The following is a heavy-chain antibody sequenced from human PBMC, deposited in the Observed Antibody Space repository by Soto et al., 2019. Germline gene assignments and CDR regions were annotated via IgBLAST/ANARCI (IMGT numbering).Heavy chain of an antibody. Sequence: QVQLQQWGAGLLKPSETLSLTCAVYGGSFSGYYWSWIRQPPGKGLEWIGESNHSGSTNYNPSLKSRVTISVDTSKNQFSLKLSSVTAADTAVYYCARDYYDSSGRPTIDYWGQGTLVTVSS. V-gene: IGHV4-34*01. CDR1: GGSFSGYY. CDR2: SNHSGST. D-gene: IGHD3-22*01. J-gene: IGHJ4*02. CDR3: ARDYYDSSGRPTIDY.